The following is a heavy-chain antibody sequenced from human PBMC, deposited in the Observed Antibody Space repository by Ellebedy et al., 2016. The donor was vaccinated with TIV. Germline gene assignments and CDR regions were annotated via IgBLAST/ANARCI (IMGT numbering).Heavy chain of an antibody. D-gene: IGHD3-22*01. CDR3: AITYYYESSGYTIDY. J-gene: IGHJ4*02. CDR1: GSTFSGSA. CDR2: IRSKANSYAT. Sequence: GESLKISCAASGSTFSGSAMHWVRQASGKGLEWVGRIRSKANSYATEDTASVNGRFTISREDSKNTAYLQMNSLETEDTAVYYCAITYYYESSGYTIDYWGQGTLVTVTS. V-gene: IGHV3-73*01.